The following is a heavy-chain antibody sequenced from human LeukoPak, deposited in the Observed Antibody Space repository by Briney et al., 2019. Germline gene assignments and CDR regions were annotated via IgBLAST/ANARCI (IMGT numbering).Heavy chain of an antibody. CDR3: ATRGFWATNRFDY. D-gene: IGHD3-3*01. V-gene: IGHV4-34*01. J-gene: IGHJ4*02. Sequence: SETLSLTCAVYGGSFSGYYWSWIRQPLGKGLEWIGEINHSGSTNYNPSLKSRVTISVDTSKNQFSLKLSSVTDADTAVYYCATRGFWATNRFDYWGQGTLVTVSS. CDR2: INHSGST. CDR1: GGSFSGYY.